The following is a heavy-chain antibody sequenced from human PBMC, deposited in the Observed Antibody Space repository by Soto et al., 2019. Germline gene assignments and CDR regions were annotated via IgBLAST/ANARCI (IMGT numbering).Heavy chain of an antibody. J-gene: IGHJ4*02. CDR3: ARGYDTALAPIF. V-gene: IGHV4-34*01. CDR1: GGSFSSYH. CDR2: INHLTTT. Sequence: LSLTCAVYGGSFSSYHWSWIRQTPGKGLEWIGEINHLTTTNYNPSLKSRVIISLDTPKNQFSLKLSSVAAADTAVYYCARGYDTALAPIFWGQGILVTVSS. D-gene: IGHD5-18*01.